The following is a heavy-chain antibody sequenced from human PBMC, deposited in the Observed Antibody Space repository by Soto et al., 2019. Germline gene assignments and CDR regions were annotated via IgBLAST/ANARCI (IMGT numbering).Heavy chain of an antibody. CDR3: AKPERYASGMDV. CDR1: GFNFKNYA. J-gene: IGHJ6*02. Sequence: EVQLLESGGGLVQPGGSLRLSCAASGFNFKNYAMNWVRQAPGKGLEWASGISAGGDSTYYADSVRGRFTISRDNSNNTVFLRMSGLSVEDTAIYYCAKPERYASGMDVWGQGTTVTVSS. V-gene: IGHV3-23*01. D-gene: IGHD2-2*01. CDR2: ISAGGDST.